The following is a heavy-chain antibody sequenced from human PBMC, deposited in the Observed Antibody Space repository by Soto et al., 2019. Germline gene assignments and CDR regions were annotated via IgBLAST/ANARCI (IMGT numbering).Heavy chain of an antibody. D-gene: IGHD2-15*01. CDR1: GGNLSRDG. Sequence: AGGVRRVSCGGSGGNLSRDGMSWGRPAPGKGPGWVSAISGSGGSTYYADAVKGRFTISRDNSKNTLYLQMNSLRAEDTAVYYCAKDYGYCSGGSCYYNWFAPWGQGTLVTVS. J-gene: IGHJ5*02. CDR2: ISGSGGST. V-gene: IGHV3-23*01. CDR3: AKDYGYCSGGSCYYNWFAP.